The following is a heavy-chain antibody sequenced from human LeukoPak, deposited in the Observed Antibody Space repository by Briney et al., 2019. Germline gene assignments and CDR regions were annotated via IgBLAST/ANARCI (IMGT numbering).Heavy chain of an antibody. D-gene: IGHD2-15*01. Sequence: SETLSLTCTVSNFSINSDFYWAWSRQPPGRGLEWSGTIFHGGSTFYKRSLNSRVTMSVDKSKNQFSLKLTSVTAADTAAYYCARKGYCSGGSCHYHFDYWGQGTLVAVSS. CDR1: NFSINSDFY. V-gene: IGHV4-38-2*02. J-gene: IGHJ4*02. CDR2: IFHGGST. CDR3: ARKGYCSGGSCHYHFDY.